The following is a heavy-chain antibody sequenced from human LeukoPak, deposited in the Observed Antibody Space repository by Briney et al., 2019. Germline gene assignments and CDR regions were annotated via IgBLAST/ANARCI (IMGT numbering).Heavy chain of an antibody. CDR3: ARSEAALVEDFDY. V-gene: IGHV1-69*05. J-gene: IGHJ4*02. Sequence: SVKVSCKASGGTFSSYAISWVRQAPGQGLEWMGGIIPIFGTASYAQKFQGRVTITTEESTSTAYMELSSLRSEDTAVYYCARSEAALVEDFDYWGQGTLVTVSS. CDR1: GGTFSSYA. D-gene: IGHD5-18*01. CDR2: IIPIFGTA.